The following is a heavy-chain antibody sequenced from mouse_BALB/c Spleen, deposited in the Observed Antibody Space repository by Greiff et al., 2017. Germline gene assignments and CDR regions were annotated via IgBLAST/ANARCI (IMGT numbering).Heavy chain of an antibody. J-gene: IGHJ1*01. Sequence: QVQLKQSGPGLVQPSQSLSITCTVSGFSLTSYGVHWVRQSPGKGLEWLGVIWSGGSTDYNAAFISRLSISKDNSKSQVFFKMNSLQANDTAIYYCARKEVRRYWYFDVWGAGTTVTVSS. CDR2: IWSGGST. V-gene: IGHV2-2*02. CDR3: ARKEVRRYWYFDV. CDR1: GFSLTSYG. D-gene: IGHD2-14*01.